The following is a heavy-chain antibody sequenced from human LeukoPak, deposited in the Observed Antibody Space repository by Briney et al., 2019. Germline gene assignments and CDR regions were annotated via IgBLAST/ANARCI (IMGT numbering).Heavy chain of an antibody. D-gene: IGHD3-22*01. CDR1: GFTFSSYA. CDR3: ARDGPSSGHYYFDY. CDR2: ISYDGSNK. Sequence: GRSLRLSCAASGFTFSSYAMHWVRQAPGKGLEWVAVISYDGSNKYYADSVKGRFTISRDNSKNTLYLQMNSLRAEDTAVYYCARDGPSSGHYYFDYWGQGTLVTVPS. J-gene: IGHJ4*02. V-gene: IGHV3-30-3*01.